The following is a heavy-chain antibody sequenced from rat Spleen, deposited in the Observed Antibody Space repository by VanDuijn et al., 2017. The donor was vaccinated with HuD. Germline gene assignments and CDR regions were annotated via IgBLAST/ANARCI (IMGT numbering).Heavy chain of an antibody. D-gene: IGHD1-7*01. V-gene: IGHV5-27*01. CDR2: ISTSGGST. J-gene: IGHJ4*01. CDR3: TRGYDYTLDA. Sequence: EVQVLESGGGLVQPGRSLKLSCVASGFILSDYYMAWVRQAPTKGLEWVASISTSGGSTYYRDSVKGRFTISRDNGKSTLYLKMDSLRSEDTATYYCTRGYDYTLDAWGQGTSVTVSS. CDR1: GFILSDYY.